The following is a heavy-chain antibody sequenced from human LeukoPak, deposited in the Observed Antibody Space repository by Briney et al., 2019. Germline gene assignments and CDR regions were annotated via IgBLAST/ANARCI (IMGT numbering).Heavy chain of an antibody. D-gene: IGHD1-26*01. CDR1: GINFDDYG. V-gene: IGHV3-20*04. CDR3: ARPIVGAAVGDY. CDR2: INWNGGST. Sequence: GGSLRLSCAASGINFDDYGMSWVRQAPGKGLEWVSGINWNGGSTDYADSVKGRFTISRDNAKNSLYLQMNSLRAEDTAVYYCARPIVGAAVGDYWGQGTLVTVSS. J-gene: IGHJ4*02.